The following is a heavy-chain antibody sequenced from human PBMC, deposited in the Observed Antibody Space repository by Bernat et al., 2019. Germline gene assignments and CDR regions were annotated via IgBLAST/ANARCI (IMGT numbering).Heavy chain of an antibody. J-gene: IGHJ6*02. CDR1: GFTFSDYY. V-gene: IGHV3-11*05. CDR3: ARDGSVGAYYNYGLDV. CDR2: ISSSGTYT. Sequence: QVQLVESGGGLVKPGGSLRLSCAASGFTFSDYYMHWIRQAPGKGLEWVSYISSSGTYTSYADSVTGRFTISRDDAKNSLYLQMNSLTAEDTAVYYCARDGSVGAYYNYGLDVWGQGTTVAVSS. D-gene: IGHD3-10*01.